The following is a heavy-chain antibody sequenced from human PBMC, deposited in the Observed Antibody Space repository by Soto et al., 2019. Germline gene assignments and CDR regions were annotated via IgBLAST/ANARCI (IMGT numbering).Heavy chain of an antibody. D-gene: IGHD3-22*01. CDR3: ARHITITMIVVVIPSVMDV. Sequence: GGSLRLSCAASGFTFSSYWMSWVRQAPGKGLEWVANIKQDGSEKYYVDSVKGRFTISRDNAKNSLYLQMNSLRAEDTAVYYCARHITITMIVVVIPSVMDVWGEGTKVTVSS. V-gene: IGHV3-7*03. J-gene: IGHJ6*04. CDR2: IKQDGSEK. CDR1: GFTFSSYW.